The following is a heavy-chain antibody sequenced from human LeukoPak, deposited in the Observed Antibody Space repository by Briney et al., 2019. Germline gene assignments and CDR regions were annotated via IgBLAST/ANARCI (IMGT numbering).Heavy chain of an antibody. V-gene: IGHV3-66*01. Sequence: PGGSLRLSCAVSGFFVGNNHLAWVRQAPGKGLECVSTIYNSGTTFFADSVKGRFTISRDNSKNTVYPQMNNLRAEDTAMYYCAGYGGSSLWGQGTLVTVSS. CDR2: IYNSGTT. CDR3: AGYGGSSL. CDR1: GFFVGNNH. D-gene: IGHD2-15*01. J-gene: IGHJ4*02.